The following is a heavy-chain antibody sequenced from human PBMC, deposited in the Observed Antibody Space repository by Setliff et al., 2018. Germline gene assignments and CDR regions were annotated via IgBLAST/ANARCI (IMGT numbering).Heavy chain of an antibody. D-gene: IGHD6-19*01. CDR1: GFTFSNYW. V-gene: IGHV3-7*03. CDR2: IKRDGSEK. CDR3: ASSDWYAAFDH. J-gene: IGHJ4*02. Sequence: PGGSLRLSCAASGFTFSNYWMSWVRQAQGKGLEWVDNIKRDGSEKYYVDSVKGRFTITRDNATNSLYLQMNSLRAEDTDVYYCASSDWYAAFDHWGQGTRVTVSS.